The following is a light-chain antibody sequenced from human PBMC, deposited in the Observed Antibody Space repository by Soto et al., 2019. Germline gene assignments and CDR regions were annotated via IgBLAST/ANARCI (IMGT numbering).Light chain of an antibody. CDR1: QSVSGY. CDR2: ADS. J-gene: IGKJ5*01. CDR3: QQYTGPPTT. V-gene: IGKV3D-15*01. Sequence: EIVMTQSPATLSVSPGERATLSCRASQSVSGYIGWYQQKPGQAPRLLIYADSNRATGIPARFSGSGSGTDFTLTITRLEPEDSAVYFCQQYTGPPTTFGQGTRLEIK.